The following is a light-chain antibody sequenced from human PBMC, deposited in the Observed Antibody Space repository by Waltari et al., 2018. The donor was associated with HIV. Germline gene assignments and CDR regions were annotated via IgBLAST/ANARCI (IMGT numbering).Light chain of an antibody. CDR1: SSDVGGYNY. CDR2: EIS. J-gene: IGLJ1*01. Sequence: QSALTQPASVSGSPGQSLTIPCPGTSSDVGGYNYVSWYQQHPGKAPKLMIYEISNRPSGVSNRFSGSKSGNTASLTNSGLQAEDEADYYCSSYTRSNKVFGTGTKVTVL. CDR3: SSYTRSNKV. V-gene: IGLV2-14*01.